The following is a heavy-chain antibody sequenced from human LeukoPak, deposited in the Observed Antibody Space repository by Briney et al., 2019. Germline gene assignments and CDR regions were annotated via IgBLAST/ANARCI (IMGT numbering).Heavy chain of an antibody. V-gene: IGHV3-48*01. CDR1: GFTFSSYS. CDR3: ARDSRRGYYYDSSGYYYAGPY. Sequence: PGGSLRLSCAASGFTFSSYSMNWVRQAPGKGLEWVSYISSSSSTIYYADSVKGRFTISRDNAKNSLYLQMNSLRAEDTAVYYCARDSRRGYYYDSSGYYYAGPYWGQGTLVTVSS. CDR2: ISSSSSTI. D-gene: IGHD3-22*01. J-gene: IGHJ4*02.